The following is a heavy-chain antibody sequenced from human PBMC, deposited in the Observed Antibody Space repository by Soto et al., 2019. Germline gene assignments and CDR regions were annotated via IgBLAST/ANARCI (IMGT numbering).Heavy chain of an antibody. J-gene: IGHJ4*02. CDR1: GDTPSNYV. D-gene: IGHD3-3*01. Sequence: QVQLVQSGAEVKKPGSSLKVSCKASGDTPSNYVISWLRQAPGQGLEWMGGINPLFRTANYPPKFQGRVTITTDASTSTAFMELSSLRSEDTAVYYCARDNGNAFLGYFDYWGQGTLVTVSS. CDR3: ARDNGNAFLGYFDY. V-gene: IGHV1-69*01. CDR2: INPLFRTA.